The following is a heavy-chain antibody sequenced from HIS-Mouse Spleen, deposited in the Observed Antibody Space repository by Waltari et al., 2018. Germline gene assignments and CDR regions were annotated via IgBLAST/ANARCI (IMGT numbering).Heavy chain of an antibody. D-gene: IGHD6-19*01. Sequence: QVQLVQSGAEVKKPGASVKVSCKASGYTFTGYYMHWVRQAPGQGLEWMGWINPSSGDTNEAQKFQGRVTMTRDTSISTAYMELSRLRSDDTAVYYCARDSIAVMDVWGQGTTVTVSS. CDR1: GYTFTGYY. J-gene: IGHJ6*02. V-gene: IGHV1-2*02. CDR3: ARDSIAVMDV. CDR2: INPSSGDT.